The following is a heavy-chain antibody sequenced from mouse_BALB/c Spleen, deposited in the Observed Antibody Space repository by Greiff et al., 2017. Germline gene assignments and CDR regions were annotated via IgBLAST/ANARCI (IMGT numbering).Heavy chain of an antibody. D-gene: IGHD2-12*01. V-gene: IGHV2-2*02. J-gene: IGHJ3*01. CDR1: GFSLTSYG. Sequence: VQLQQSGPGLVQPSQSLSITCTVSGFSLTSYGVHWVRQSPGKGLEWLGVIWSGGSTDYNAAFISRLSISKDNSKSQVFFKMNSLQANDTAIYYCAPYDGGFAYWGQGTLVTVSA. CDR2: IWSGGST. CDR3: APYDGGFAY.